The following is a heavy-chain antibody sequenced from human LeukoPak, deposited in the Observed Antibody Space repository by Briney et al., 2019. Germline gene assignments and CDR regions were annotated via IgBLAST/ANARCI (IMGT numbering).Heavy chain of an antibody. Sequence: GASVKVSCKASGGTLGSYAISWGRQAPGQGLEWRGGIIPIFGTANYAQKFQGRVTITTDESTSTAYMELSSLRSEATAVYYCARTGNSYFHYWGQGTLVTVSS. CDR1: GGTLGSYA. D-gene: IGHD4-23*01. V-gene: IGHV1-69*05. CDR3: ARTGNSYFHY. CDR2: IIPIFGTA. J-gene: IGHJ4*02.